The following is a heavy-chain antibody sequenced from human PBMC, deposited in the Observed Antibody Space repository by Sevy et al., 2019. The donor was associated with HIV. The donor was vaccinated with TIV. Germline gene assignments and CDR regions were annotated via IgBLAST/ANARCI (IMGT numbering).Heavy chain of an antibody. J-gene: IGHJ4*02. V-gene: IGHV3-23*01. Sequence: GGSLRLSCAASGFTFSSYAMSWVRQAPGKGLEWVSAISGSGGSTYYADSVKGRFTISRDNSKNTLYLQMNSLRAEDTAVYYCAKDQVWDSSGWYLGYWGQGTLVTVSS. CDR3: AKDQVWDSSGWYLGY. CDR1: GFTFSSYA. D-gene: IGHD6-19*01. CDR2: ISGSGGST.